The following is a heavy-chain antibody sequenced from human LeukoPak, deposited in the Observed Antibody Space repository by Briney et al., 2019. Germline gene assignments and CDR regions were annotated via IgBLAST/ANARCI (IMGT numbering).Heavy chain of an antibody. D-gene: IGHD3-9*01. J-gene: IGHJ4*02. Sequence: SETLSLTCTVSGGSISSYYWSWIRQPPGKGLEWIGYIYYSGSTNYNPSLKSRVTISVDTSKNQFSLKLSSVTAADTAVYYCARHGGSTYYDILTGYYSSFDYWGQGTLVTVSS. V-gene: IGHV4-59*01. CDR1: GGSISSYY. CDR3: ARHGGSTYYDILTGYYSSFDY. CDR2: IYYSGST.